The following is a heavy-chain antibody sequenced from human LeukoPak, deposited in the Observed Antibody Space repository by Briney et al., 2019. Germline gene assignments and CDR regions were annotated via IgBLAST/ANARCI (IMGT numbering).Heavy chain of an antibody. CDR3: ARDGADY. CDR1: GFTFSSYA. Sequence: PGGSLRLSCSASGFTFSSYAMHWVRQAPGKGLKHVSTISSNGGSTYYADSVKGRFTISRVNSKNTLYLQMNSLRAEDTAVYHCARDGADYWGQGTLVTVSS. CDR2: ISSNGGST. V-gene: IGHV3-64*04. J-gene: IGHJ4*02.